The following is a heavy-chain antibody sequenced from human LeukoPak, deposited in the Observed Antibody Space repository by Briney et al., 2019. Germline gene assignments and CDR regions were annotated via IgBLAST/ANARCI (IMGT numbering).Heavy chain of an antibody. V-gene: IGHV4-30-4*01. CDR2: IYYSGST. CDR3: AGDGSYGSGSPGFDP. Sequence: PSQTLSLTCTVSGVSISSGDYYWSWIRQPPGKGLEWIGYIYYSGSTYYNPSLKSRVTISVDTSKNQFSLKLSSVTAADTAVYYCAGDGSYGSGSPGFDPWGQGTLVTVSS. CDR1: GVSISSGDYY. D-gene: IGHD3-10*01. J-gene: IGHJ5*02.